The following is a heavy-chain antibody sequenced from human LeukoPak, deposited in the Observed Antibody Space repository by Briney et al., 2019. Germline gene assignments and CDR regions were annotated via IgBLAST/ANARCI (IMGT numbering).Heavy chain of an antibody. V-gene: IGHV3-48*01. J-gene: IGHJ5*02. CDR3: ARVRSSGWSINWFDP. CDR1: GFTFSTYN. CDR2: ITNSGATI. D-gene: IGHD6-19*01. Sequence: GGSLRLSCAASGFTFSTYNMNWVRQAPGKGLEWVSYITNSGATIYYAGSVKGRFTISRDNAKGSLYLQMNSLRAEDTAVYYCARVRSSGWSINWFDPWGQGTLVTVSS.